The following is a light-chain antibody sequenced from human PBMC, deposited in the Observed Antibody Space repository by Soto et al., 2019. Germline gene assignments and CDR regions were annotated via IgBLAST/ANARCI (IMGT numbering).Light chain of an antibody. CDR3: AAWDDSLSGPV. CDR1: SSXIGPRF. V-gene: IGLV1-47*02. CDR2: SNN. J-gene: IGLJ2*01. Sequence: QSVLTQPPSASATPGQRVTLSXSXXSSXIGPRFVYWYQHPPGTAPKLLLYSNNQRPSGVPDRFSGSQSGTSASLAISGRRSDDEADYYCAAWDDSLSGPVFGGGTKLAVL.